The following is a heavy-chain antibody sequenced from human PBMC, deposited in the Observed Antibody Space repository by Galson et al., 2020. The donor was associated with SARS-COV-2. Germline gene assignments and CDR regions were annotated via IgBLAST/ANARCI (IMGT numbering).Heavy chain of an antibody. V-gene: IGHV1-69*13. Sequence: SVKVSCKASGGTFSSYAISWVRQAPGQGLEWMGGIIPIFGTTNYAQKFQGRVTITADESTSTAYMELSSLRSEDTAVYYFARVFYDISGPYYYYGMDVWGQGTTVTVSS. J-gene: IGHJ6*02. CDR3: ARVFYDISGPYYYYGMDV. CDR1: GGTFSSYA. CDR2: IIPIFGTT. D-gene: IGHD3-9*01.